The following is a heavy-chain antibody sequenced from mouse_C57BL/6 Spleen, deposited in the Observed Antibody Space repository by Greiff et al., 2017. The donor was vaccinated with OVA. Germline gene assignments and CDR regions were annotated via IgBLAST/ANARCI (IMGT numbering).Heavy chain of an antibody. D-gene: IGHD4-1*01. CDR2: FYPGSGSL. Sequence: QVQLQQSGAELVKPGASVQLSCKASGYTFTEYTIHWVKQSSGQGLEWIGCFYPGSGSLKYNEKFKDKATLTAAKSSSTVYMELSRLTSEESAVYVSARHEERTGTWFAYWGQGTLVTVSA. CDR3: ARHEERTGTWFAY. J-gene: IGHJ3*01. CDR1: GYTFTEYT. V-gene: IGHV1-62-2*01.